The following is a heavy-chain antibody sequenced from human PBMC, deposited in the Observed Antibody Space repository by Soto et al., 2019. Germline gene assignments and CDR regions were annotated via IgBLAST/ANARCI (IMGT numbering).Heavy chain of an antibody. CDR2: ISYGGSNK. V-gene: IGHV3-30*18. CDR1: GFTFSSYG. Sequence: GGSLRLSCAASGFTFSSYGMHWVRQAPGKGLEWVAVISYGGSNKYYADSVKGRFTISRDNSKNTLYLQMNSLGAEDTAVYYCAKDGGYYYDSSGYYYVYYYYGMDVWGQGTTVTVSS. CDR3: AKDGGYYYDSSGYYYVYYYYGMDV. D-gene: IGHD3-22*01. J-gene: IGHJ6*02.